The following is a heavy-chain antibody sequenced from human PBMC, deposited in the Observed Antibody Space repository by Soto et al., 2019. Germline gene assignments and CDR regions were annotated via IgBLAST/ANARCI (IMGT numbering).Heavy chain of an antibody. V-gene: IGHV3-33*01. Sequence: QVQLVESGGGVVQPGRSLRLSCAASGFTFSTYGMRWVRQAPGMGLEWVAVIWYDGSHKDYADSVKGRFTISRDNSKNTLYLQMNSLRVEDTAVYYCARAVGPFDYWGQGTLVTVSS. CDR2: IWYDGSHK. J-gene: IGHJ4*02. CDR1: GFTFSTYG. D-gene: IGHD1-26*01. CDR3: ARAVGPFDY.